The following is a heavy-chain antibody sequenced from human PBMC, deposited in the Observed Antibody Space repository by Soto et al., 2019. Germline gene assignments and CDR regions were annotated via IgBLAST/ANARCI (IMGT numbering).Heavy chain of an antibody. CDR3: ARARRFLITMVRGVLTNWFDP. CDR2: INHSGST. V-gene: IGHV4-34*01. J-gene: IGHJ5*02. D-gene: IGHD3-10*01. CDR1: GGSFSGYY. Sequence: PSETLSLTCAVYGGSFSGYYWSWIRQPPGKGLGWIGEINHSGSTNYNPSLKSRVTISVDTSKNQFSLKLSSVTAADTAVYYCARARRFLITMVRGVLTNWFDPWGQGTLVTVSS.